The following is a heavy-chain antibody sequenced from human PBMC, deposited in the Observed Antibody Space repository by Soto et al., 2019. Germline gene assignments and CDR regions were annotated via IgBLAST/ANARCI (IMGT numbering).Heavy chain of an antibody. D-gene: IGHD3-16*02. V-gene: IGHV4-34*01. Sequence: PETLSLTCAVYGGSFSGYYWSWIRQPPGKGLEWIGEINHSGSTNYNPSLKSRVTISVDTSKNQFSLKLSSVTAADTAVYYCARRVWGSYREFDYWGQGTPVTVSS. CDR1: GGSFSGYY. CDR3: ARRVWGSYREFDY. J-gene: IGHJ4*02. CDR2: INHSGST.